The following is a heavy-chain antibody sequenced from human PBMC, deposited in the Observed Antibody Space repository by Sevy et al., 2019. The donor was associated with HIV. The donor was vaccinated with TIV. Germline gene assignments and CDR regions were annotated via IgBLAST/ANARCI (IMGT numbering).Heavy chain of an antibody. J-gene: IGHJ6*02. V-gene: IGHV4-38-2*01. CDR3: ARASGGDKLDYYGMDV. Sequence: SETLSLTCAVSGYSISSGYYWGWIRQSPGKGLEWIGNTYHSGTTYYNPSLKSRVTISVDTAKNQFSLKLRSVTATDTAVYYCARASGGDKLDYYGMDVWGQGTTVTVSS. CDR2: TYHSGTT. D-gene: IGHD2-21*02. CDR1: GYSISSGYY.